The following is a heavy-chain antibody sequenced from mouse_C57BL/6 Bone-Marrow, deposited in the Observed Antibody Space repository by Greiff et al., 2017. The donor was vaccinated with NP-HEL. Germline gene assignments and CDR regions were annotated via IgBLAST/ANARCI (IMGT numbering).Heavy chain of an antibody. Sequence: EVKVEESGGGLVQPGGSLKLSCAASGFTFSDYYMYWVRQTPEKRLEWVAYISNGGGSTYYPDTVKGRFTISRDNAKNTLYLQMSRLKSEDTAMYYCARHDYGSSYGYFDVWGTGTTVTVSS. V-gene: IGHV5-12*01. D-gene: IGHD1-1*01. CDR3: ARHDYGSSYGYFDV. CDR1: GFTFSDYY. J-gene: IGHJ1*03. CDR2: ISNGGGST.